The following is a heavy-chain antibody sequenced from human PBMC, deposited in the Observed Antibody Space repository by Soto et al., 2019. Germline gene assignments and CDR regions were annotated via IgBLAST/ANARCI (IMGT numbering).Heavy chain of an antibody. D-gene: IGHD3-16*01. Sequence: QLQLQESGPGLVKPSETLSLTCTVSGGSISSSSYYWGWIRQPPGKGLEWIGSIYYSGSTSYNPSLESRVTISVDTSKNQFSLKLSSVTAADTAVYYCARRGPTDAFYIWGQGTMVTVSS. J-gene: IGHJ3*02. CDR1: GGSISSSSYY. V-gene: IGHV4-39*01. CDR3: ARRGPTDAFYI. CDR2: IYYSGST.